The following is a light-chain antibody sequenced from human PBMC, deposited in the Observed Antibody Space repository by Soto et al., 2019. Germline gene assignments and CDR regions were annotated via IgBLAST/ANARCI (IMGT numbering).Light chain of an antibody. CDR1: QSVSSN. J-gene: IGKJ4*01. Sequence: EIVMTQSPATLSVSPGERATLSCRASQSVSSNLAWYQQKPGQAPRLLIYGASTRATGIPASFSGSGSGTDSTLTISSLQSADLAVCYRQQYNTWPPPLTLGGGTKVEIK. CDR3: QQYNTWPPPLT. V-gene: IGKV3-15*01. CDR2: GAS.